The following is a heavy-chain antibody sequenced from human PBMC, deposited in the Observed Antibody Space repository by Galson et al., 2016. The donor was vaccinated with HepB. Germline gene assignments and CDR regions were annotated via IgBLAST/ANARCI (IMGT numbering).Heavy chain of an antibody. CDR2: IDHEGRGT. V-gene: IGHV3-74*01. Sequence: SLRLSCAVSGISLNNYWMHWVRQVPGKGLVWVARIDHEGRGTSYADSVRGRFTMSRDSAKSTVYLQMDSLRAEDTAVYYCGTVFENWGQGTLVTVSS. J-gene: IGHJ4*02. CDR1: GISLNNYW. CDR3: GTVFEN.